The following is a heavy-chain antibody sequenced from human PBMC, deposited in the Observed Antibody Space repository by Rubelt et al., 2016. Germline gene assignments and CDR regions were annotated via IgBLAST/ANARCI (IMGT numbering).Heavy chain of an antibody. J-gene: IGHJ5*02. CDR3: AAGWGYSSSWYRWFDP. Sequence: QVQLVQSGAEVKKPGSSVKVSCKASGGTFSTSAISWVRQAPGQGLEWMGGIIPIFGIANYAQKFQGRVTITADKSTSTAYMELRSLRSDDTAVYYCAAGWGYSSSWYRWFDPWGQGTLVTVSS. CDR1: GGTFSTSA. CDR2: IIPIFGIA. D-gene: IGHD6-13*01. V-gene: IGHV1-69*10.